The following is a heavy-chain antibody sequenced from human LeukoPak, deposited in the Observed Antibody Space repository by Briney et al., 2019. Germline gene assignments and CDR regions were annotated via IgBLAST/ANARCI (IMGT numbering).Heavy chain of an antibody. Sequence: GGSMRLSCAASGFTFSNYGMSWVRQAPGKGLEWVSAISGSGGSTYYEDSVKGRFTISRDNSKNTLYLQMNSLRAEDTAVYYCAKEAGDSSSWTDYWGQGTLVTVSS. D-gene: IGHD6-13*01. CDR1: GFTFSNYG. V-gene: IGHV3-23*01. CDR3: AKEAGDSSSWTDY. J-gene: IGHJ4*02. CDR2: ISGSGGST.